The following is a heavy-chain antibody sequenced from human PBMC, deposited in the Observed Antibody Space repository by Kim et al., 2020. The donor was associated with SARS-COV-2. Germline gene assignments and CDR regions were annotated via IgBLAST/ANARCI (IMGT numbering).Heavy chain of an antibody. J-gene: IGHJ4*02. CDR1: GFTFSNSW. Sequence: GGSLRLSCAASGFTFSNSWMSWVRQAPGKGLEWVGCIKSKTDGRTSDYAAPVKGRFTISRDDSQNTLYLQMNSPKTEDTAVYYCTTGDVDYYDSSGTTDGYDYWGQGTLVTVSS. CDR3: TTGDVDYYDSSGTTDGYDY. CDR2: IKSKTDGRTS. V-gene: IGHV3-15*01. D-gene: IGHD3-22*01.